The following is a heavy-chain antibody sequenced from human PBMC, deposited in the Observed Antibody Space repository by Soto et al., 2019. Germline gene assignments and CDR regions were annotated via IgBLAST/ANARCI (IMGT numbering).Heavy chain of an antibody. D-gene: IGHD3-3*01. CDR3: AKDRTLFGAFPNWFDP. J-gene: IGHJ5*02. CDR1: GFTFSSYA. V-gene: IGHV3-23*01. CDR2: ISGSGGST. Sequence: EVQLLESGGGLVQPGGSLRLSCAASGFTFSSYAMSWVRQAPGKGLEWVSAISGSGGSTYYADSVKGRFTISRDNSKNTLYLQMNSLRAEDTAVYYCAKDRTLFGAFPNWFDPWGQGTLVTVSS.